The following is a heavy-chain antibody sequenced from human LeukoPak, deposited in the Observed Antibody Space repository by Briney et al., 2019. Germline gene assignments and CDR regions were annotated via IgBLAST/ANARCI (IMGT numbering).Heavy chain of an antibody. D-gene: IGHD2-2*01. J-gene: IGHJ6*04. V-gene: IGHV1-24*01. Sequence: ASVKVSCKVSGYTLTELSTHWVRQAPGKGLEWMGGFDPEDGETIYAQKFQGRVTMTEDTSTDTAYMELSSLRSEDTAVYFCATRNSSITRINRNYYYYVMDVWAKGTTVTVSS. CDR2: FDPEDGET. CDR1: GYTLTELS. CDR3: ATRNSSITRINRNYYYYVMDV.